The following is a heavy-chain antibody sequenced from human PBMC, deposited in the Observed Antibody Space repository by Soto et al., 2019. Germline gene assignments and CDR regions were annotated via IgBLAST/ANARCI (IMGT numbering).Heavy chain of an antibody. J-gene: IGHJ4*02. D-gene: IGHD2-21*02. CDR3: ARARDCGGDCYSGYFDY. Sequence: QVQLQESGPGLVKPSQTLSLTCTVSGGSISSGGYYWSWIRQHPGKGLEWIGYSYYSGSTYYNPSLKSRVTISVDTSKNQFSRKLSSVTAADTAVYYCARARDCGGDCYSGYFDYWGQGTLVTVSS. CDR2: SYYSGST. V-gene: IGHV4-31*03. CDR1: GGSISSGGYY.